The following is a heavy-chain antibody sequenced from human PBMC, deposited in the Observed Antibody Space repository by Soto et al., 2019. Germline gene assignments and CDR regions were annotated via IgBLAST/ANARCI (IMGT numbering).Heavy chain of an antibody. J-gene: IGHJ4*02. CDR2: IWYDGSNK. CDR1: GFTFSSYA. Sequence: PGGSLRLSCAASGFTFSSYAMHWVRQAPGKGLEWVAIIWYDGSNKIYADSVKGRFTISRDNSKNTLYLQMNSLRAEDTAIYYCARVPETYCSGGSCYSGGIDYWGQGTLATVSS. D-gene: IGHD2-15*01. V-gene: IGHV3-33*01. CDR3: ARVPETYCSGGSCYSGGIDY.